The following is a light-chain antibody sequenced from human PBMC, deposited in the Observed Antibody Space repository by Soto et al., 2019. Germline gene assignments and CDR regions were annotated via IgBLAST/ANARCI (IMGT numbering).Light chain of an antibody. J-gene: IGKJ3*01. CDR3: QQFGSSPGFT. Sequence: EIVLTQSPGTLSLSPGERATLSYRASQSINNRYLAWYQQKPGQAPRLLIYAASSRATGIPDRFSGSGSGTDFTLTISRLEPEDFAVYYCQQFGSSPGFTFGPGTKVDI. V-gene: IGKV3-20*01. CDR1: QSINNRY. CDR2: AAS.